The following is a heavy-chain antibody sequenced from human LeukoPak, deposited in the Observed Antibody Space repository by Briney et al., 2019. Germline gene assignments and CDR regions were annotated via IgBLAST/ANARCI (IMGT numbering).Heavy chain of an antibody. D-gene: IGHD3-3*01. J-gene: IGHJ4*02. Sequence: SETLSLTCTVSGGSISSGSSYWSWIRQPAGKGLEWIGRIYTSGSTYYNPSLKSRVTISVDTSKNQFSLKLSSVTAADTAVYFGARERVLRFLDYWGQGTLGTASS. CDR2: IYTSGST. CDR1: GGSISSGSSY. V-gene: IGHV4-61*02. CDR3: ARERVLRFLDY.